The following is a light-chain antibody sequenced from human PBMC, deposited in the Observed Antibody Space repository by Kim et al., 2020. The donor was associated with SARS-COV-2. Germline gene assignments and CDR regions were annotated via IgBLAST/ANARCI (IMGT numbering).Light chain of an antibody. Sequence: GQSITISCTGTSSDVGGYNYVSWYQQHPGKAPKLMLYAVSNRPSGVSNRFAGSKSGNTDSLTISGLQAEDEADYYCNSYAGSTPYVFGTGTKVTVL. V-gene: IGLV2-14*03. CDR1: SSDVGGYNY. CDR3: NSYAGSTPYV. CDR2: AVS. J-gene: IGLJ1*01.